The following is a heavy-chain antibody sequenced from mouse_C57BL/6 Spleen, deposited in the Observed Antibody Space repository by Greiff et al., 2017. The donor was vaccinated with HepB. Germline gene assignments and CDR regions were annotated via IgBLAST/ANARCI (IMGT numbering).Heavy chain of an antibody. Sequence: EVKLEESGGGLVKPGGSLKLSCAASGFTFSSYAMSWVRQTPEKRLEWVATISDGGSYTYYPDNVKGRFTISRDNAKNNLYLQMSHLKSEDTAMYYCARHYGSSYDWFAYWGQGTLVTVSA. CDR1: GFTFSSYA. D-gene: IGHD1-1*01. V-gene: IGHV5-4*03. J-gene: IGHJ3*01. CDR2: ISDGGSYT. CDR3: ARHYGSSYDWFAY.